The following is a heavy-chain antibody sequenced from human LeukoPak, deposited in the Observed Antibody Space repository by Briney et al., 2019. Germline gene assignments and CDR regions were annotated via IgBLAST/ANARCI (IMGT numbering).Heavy chain of an antibody. CDR3: AKGSSSGWPYFFDN. Sequence: GGSLRLSCAASGFTFSSYGMHWVRQAPGKGLEWVAGISYDGSNKYYADSVKGRFTISRDNSKNTLYLQMNSLRADDTAVYYCAKGSSSGWPYFFDNWGQGTLVTVSS. CDR1: GFTFSSYG. J-gene: IGHJ4*02. CDR2: ISYDGSNK. V-gene: IGHV3-30*18. D-gene: IGHD6-19*01.